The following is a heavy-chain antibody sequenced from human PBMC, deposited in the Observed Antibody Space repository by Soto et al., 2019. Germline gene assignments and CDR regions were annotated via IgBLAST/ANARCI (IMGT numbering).Heavy chain of an antibody. CDR2: IVVGSGNT. CDR1: GFTFFTSA. D-gene: IGHD2-21*02. V-gene: IGHV1-58*01. CDR3: AADPYCGGDCYFDY. J-gene: IGHJ4*02. Sequence: GASVKVSCKASGFTFFTSAVQWVRQARGRRLEWIGWIVVGSGNTNYAQKFQERVTITRDMSTNTAYMELSSLRSEDTAVYYCAADPYCGGDCYFDYWGQGIMVTVSS.